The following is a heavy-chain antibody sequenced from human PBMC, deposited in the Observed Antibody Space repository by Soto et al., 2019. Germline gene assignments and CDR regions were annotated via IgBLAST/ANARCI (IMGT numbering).Heavy chain of an antibody. D-gene: IGHD2-2*02. Sequence: SETLSLTCTVSGGSISSYYWSWIRQPPGKGLEWIGYIYYSGSTNYSPSLKSRVTISVDTSKNQFSLKLSSVTAADTAVYYCARIEALGYCSSTSCYTYYYMDVWGKGTTVTVSS. CDR1: GGSISSYY. J-gene: IGHJ6*03. V-gene: IGHV4-59*08. CDR2: IYYSGST. CDR3: ARIEALGYCSSTSCYTYYYMDV.